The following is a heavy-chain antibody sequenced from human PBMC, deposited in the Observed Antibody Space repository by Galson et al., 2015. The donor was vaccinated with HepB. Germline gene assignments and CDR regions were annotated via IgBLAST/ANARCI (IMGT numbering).Heavy chain of an antibody. CDR1: GSTFTSYY. CDR3: TRDYYDSSGYGEYYFDY. J-gene: IGHJ4*02. CDR2: INPSGGST. D-gene: IGHD3-22*01. Sequence: SVTVSCKASGSTFTSYYMHWVRQAPGQGLEWMGIINPSGGSTSYAQKFQGRVTMTRDTSTSTVYMELSSLRSEDTAVYYCTRDYYDSSGYGEYYFDYWGQGTLVTVSS. V-gene: IGHV1-46*01.